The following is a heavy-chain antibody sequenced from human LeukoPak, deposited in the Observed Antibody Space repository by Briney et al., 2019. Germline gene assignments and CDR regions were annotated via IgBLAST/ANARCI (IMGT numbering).Heavy chain of an antibody. J-gene: IGHJ4*02. V-gene: IGHV3-33*01. Sequence: PGGSLRLSCATSGFSFSSYGMHWVRQAPGQGLEWVAVMWFVGSTKYYVDSVKGRFTISRHNSKNTLYLQMNSLKAEDTALYYCARDALPAAMAYYFDDSGQGTLVTVSS. CDR1: GFSFSSYG. D-gene: IGHD2-2*01. CDR2: MWFVGSTK. CDR3: ARDALPAAMAYYFDD.